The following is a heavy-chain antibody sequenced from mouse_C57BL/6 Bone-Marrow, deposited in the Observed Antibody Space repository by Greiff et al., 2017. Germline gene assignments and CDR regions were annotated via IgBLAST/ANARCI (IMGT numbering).Heavy chain of an antibody. D-gene: IGHD1-1*01. J-gene: IGHJ2*01. Sequence: VQLQQSGPELVKPGASVKISCKASGYTFTDYYMNWVKQSHGKSLEWIGDINPNNGGTSYNQKFKGKATLTVDKSSSTAYMELRSLTSEDSAVYYCANYYCSFDYWGQGTTLTVSS. CDR2: INPNNGGT. CDR3: ANYYCSFDY. V-gene: IGHV1-26*01. CDR1: GYTFTDYY.